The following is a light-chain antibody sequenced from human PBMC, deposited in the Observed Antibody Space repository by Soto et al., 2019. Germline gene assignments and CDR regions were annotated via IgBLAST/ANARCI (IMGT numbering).Light chain of an antibody. CDR1: QDITNS. CDR2: TAS. J-gene: IGKJ5*01. V-gene: IGKV1-9*01. Sequence: DIPLTQSPSFLSASVGDRITITCRASQDITNSLAWYHQKPGKTPKFLISTASTLQSGVPSRFSGTGSGTEFTLTISCLQPEDFSTYYCQQFNSYPITFGQGTRLE. CDR3: QQFNSYPIT.